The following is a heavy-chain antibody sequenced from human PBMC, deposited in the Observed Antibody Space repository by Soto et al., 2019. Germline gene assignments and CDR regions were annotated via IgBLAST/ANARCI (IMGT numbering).Heavy chain of an antibody. Sequence: EVQLVVSGGGLVQPGGSLRLSCAASGFTFSSYWMHWVRQVPEKGLVWVSRINSDGSITNYADAVKGRFTISRDNVKNTLYLQMNSLRAEDTAVYYCVRYPRSVGGSYRPDYWGQGTLVTVSS. D-gene: IGHD3-16*02. CDR2: INSDGSIT. CDR1: GFTFSSYW. V-gene: IGHV3-74*01. J-gene: IGHJ4*02. CDR3: VRYPRSVGGSYRPDY.